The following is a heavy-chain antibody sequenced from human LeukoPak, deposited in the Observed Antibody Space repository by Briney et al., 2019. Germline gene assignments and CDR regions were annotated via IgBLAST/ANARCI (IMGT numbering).Heavy chain of an antibody. Sequence: ASVKVSCKASGYTFTSYYMHWVRQAPGQGLEWMGIINPSGGSTSYAQKFQGRVTMTRDTSTSTVYMELSSLRSEDTAVYYCARDDSRLTVVVPAAAPLGYWGQGTLVTVSS. CDR2: INPSGGST. CDR1: GYTFTSYY. CDR3: ARDDSRLTVVVPAAAPLGY. V-gene: IGHV1-46*01. J-gene: IGHJ4*02. D-gene: IGHD2-2*01.